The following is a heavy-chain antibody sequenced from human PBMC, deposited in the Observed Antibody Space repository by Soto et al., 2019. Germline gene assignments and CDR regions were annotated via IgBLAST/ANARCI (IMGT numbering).Heavy chain of an antibody. CDR1: GLTVSSNY. CDR2: IYSAGST. V-gene: IGHV3-53*02. Sequence: EVQLVETGGGLIQPGGSLRLSCAVSGLTVSSNYMSWVRQAPGKGLEWVSIIYSAGSTYYADSVKGRFTISRDNSKNTVYLQMNSLRAEDTAVYYCARVFTDTAKVFDYWGQGTLVTVSS. D-gene: IGHD5-18*01. CDR3: ARVFTDTAKVFDY. J-gene: IGHJ4*02.